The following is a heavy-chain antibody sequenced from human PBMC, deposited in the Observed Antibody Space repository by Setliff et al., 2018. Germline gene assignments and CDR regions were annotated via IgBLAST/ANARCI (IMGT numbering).Heavy chain of an antibody. CDR3: AREPGNTFWSASSGHIIFDY. CDR1: GFTFNNYA. Sequence: PGGSLRLSCASSGFTFNNYAMIWVRQAPGKGLEWVSSISGSGGSTYYADSVRGRFTISRDSSKNTLYLQMNRLRAEDTAIYYCAREPGNTFWSASSGHIIFDYWGQGIMVTVSS. D-gene: IGHD3-3*01. CDR2: ISGSGGST. V-gene: IGHV3-23*01. J-gene: IGHJ4*02.